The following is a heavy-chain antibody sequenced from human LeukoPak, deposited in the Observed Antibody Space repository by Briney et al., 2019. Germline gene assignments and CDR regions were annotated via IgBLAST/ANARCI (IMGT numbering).Heavy chain of an antibody. J-gene: IGHJ5*02. Sequence: ASVKVSCKASGYTFTSYYLHWVRRAPGQGLEWMGIINPSGGSPNYAQKFQGRVTMTRDTSTSTAYMERSSLRSDDTAVYYCARKGCTGDCYRFDPWGQGTLVTVSS. CDR1: GYTFTSYY. D-gene: IGHD2-21*02. CDR2: INPSGGSP. V-gene: IGHV1-46*01. CDR3: ARKGCTGDCYRFDP.